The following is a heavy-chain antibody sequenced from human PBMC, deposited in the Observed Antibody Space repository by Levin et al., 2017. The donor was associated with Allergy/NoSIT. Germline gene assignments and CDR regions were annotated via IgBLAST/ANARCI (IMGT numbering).Heavy chain of an antibody. D-gene: IGHD2-2*01. CDR2: INHSGST. CDR1: GGSFSGYY. Sequence: PSQTLSLTCAVYGGSFSGYYWSWIRQPPGKGLEWIGEINHSGSTNYNPSLKSRVTISVDTSKNQFSLKLSSVTAADTAVYYCARSTAEAQPSYFDYWGQGTLVTVSS. J-gene: IGHJ4*02. CDR3: ARSTAEAQPSYFDY. V-gene: IGHV4-34*01.